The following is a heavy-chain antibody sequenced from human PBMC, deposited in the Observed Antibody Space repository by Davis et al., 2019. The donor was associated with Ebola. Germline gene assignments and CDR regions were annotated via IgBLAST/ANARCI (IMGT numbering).Heavy chain of an antibody. CDR1: GGTFSSYA. CDR3: ARGGWELRLVPQSSYWFDP. Sequence: AASVKVSCKASGGTFSSYAISWVRQAPGQGLEWMGGIIPIFGTANYAQKFQGRVTITADESTSTAYMELSSLRSEDTAVYYCARGGWELRLVPQSSYWFDPWGQGTLVTVSS. D-gene: IGHD1-26*01. CDR2: IIPIFGTA. V-gene: IGHV1-69*13. J-gene: IGHJ5*02.